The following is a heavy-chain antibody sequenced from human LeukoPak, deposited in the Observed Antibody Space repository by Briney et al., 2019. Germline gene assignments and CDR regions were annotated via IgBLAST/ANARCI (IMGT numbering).Heavy chain of an antibody. CDR3: ARGVTMIVVVIHDWYFDL. CDR1: GGSISSSSYY. V-gene: IGHV4-39*01. J-gene: IGHJ2*01. D-gene: IGHD3-22*01. Sequence: SETLSLTCAVSGGSISSSSYYWGWIRQPPGKGLEWIGNIYYSGRTYYNPSLKSRVTISVDTPKNQFSLKLSSVTAADTAVYYCARGVTMIVVVIHDWYFDLWGRGTLVTVSS. CDR2: IYYSGRT.